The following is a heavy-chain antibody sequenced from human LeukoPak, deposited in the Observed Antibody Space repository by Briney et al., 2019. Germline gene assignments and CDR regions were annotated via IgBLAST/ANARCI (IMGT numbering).Heavy chain of an antibody. J-gene: IGHJ4*02. Sequence: SETLSLTCAVYGGSFSGYYWSWIRQPPGKGLEWIGEINHSGSTNYNPSLKSRVTISVDTSKNQFSLKLSSVTAADTAVYYCARSSGVWLRGFIDYWGQGTLVTVSS. D-gene: IGHD5-12*01. V-gene: IGHV4-34*01. CDR3: ARSSGVWLRGFIDY. CDR1: GGSFSGYY. CDR2: INHSGST.